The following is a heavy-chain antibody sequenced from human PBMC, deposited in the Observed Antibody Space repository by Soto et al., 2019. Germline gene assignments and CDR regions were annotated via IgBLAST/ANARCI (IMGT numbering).Heavy chain of an antibody. Sequence: QVQLVQSGAEVKKPGSSVKVSCKASGGTFSSYAISWVRQAPGQGLEWMGGIIPIFGPANYAQKFQGRVTISTDESTSTAYMELSSLRSEDTAVYHCLADYYDSSGYHDEPFDCWGQGTLVTVFS. D-gene: IGHD3-22*01. CDR2: IIPIFGPA. V-gene: IGHV1-69*01. J-gene: IGHJ4*02. CDR1: GGTFSSYA. CDR3: LADYYDSSGYHDEPFDC.